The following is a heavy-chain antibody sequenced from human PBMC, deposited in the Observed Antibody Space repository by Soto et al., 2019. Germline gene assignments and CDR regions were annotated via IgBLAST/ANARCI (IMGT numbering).Heavy chain of an antibody. CDR2: IYWDDDK. Sequence: EAGPTLVNPTQTLTLTCNFSGFSLTNKGVGVGWIRQPPGKALEWLGIIYWDDDKRYRPSLNNRLTITKDTSKNQVVLTMTNVDTVDTATYYCAHLHANSGYDWRYDPWGQGTLVTVSS. CDR1: GFSLTNKGVG. CDR3: AHLHANSGYDWRYDP. D-gene: IGHD5-12*01. V-gene: IGHV2-5*02. J-gene: IGHJ5*02.